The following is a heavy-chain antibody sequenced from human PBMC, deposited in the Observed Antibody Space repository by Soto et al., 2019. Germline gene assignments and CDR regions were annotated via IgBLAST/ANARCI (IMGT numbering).Heavy chain of an antibody. CDR1: GGSISSYY. D-gene: IGHD1-26*01. J-gene: IGHJ4*02. Sequence: QVQLQESGTGLVKPSETLSLTCTVSGGSISSYYWSWIRQPPGKGLEWIGYIYYSGSTNYNPSLKSRVTISVDPSQNQFSLKLSSVTAADTAVYYCARGGATVYFDYWGQGTLVTVSS. CDR3: ARGGATVYFDY. CDR2: IYYSGST. V-gene: IGHV4-59*01.